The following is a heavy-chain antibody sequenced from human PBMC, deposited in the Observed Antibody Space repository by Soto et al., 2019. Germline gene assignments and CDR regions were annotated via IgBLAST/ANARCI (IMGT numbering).Heavy chain of an antibody. J-gene: IGHJ6*03. D-gene: IGHD1-1*01. CDR3: ARGSWDDVSGHYYMDV. CDR2: TYYRSKWYF. V-gene: IGHV6-1*01. Sequence: QVQLQLSGPGLVTPSQTLSLTCAISGDSVSSNSAGWNWIRQTPSRGLEWLGRTYYRSKWYFNYAVSVESRIPINPDTSKNQFSLQLSSVTPDDTAVYYCARGSWDDVSGHYYMDVWGNGTTVTVSS. CDR1: GDSVSSNSAG.